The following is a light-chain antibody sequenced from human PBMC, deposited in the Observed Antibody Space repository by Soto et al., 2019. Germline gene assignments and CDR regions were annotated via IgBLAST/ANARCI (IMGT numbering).Light chain of an antibody. CDR2: GAS. CDR3: QQYNNWPPWT. CDR1: QRVSSN. J-gene: IGKJ1*01. V-gene: IGKV3-15*01. Sequence: EIVMTQAPATLSVSPGERATLSCRASQRVSSNLAWYQQKPGRAPRLLIYGASTRATGIPARFSGSGSGTEFTLTISSLQSEDFAVYYCQQYNNWPPWTFGQGTNVGIK.